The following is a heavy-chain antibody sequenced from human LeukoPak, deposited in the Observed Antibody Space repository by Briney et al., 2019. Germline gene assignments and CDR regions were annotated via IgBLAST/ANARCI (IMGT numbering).Heavy chain of an antibody. Sequence: GASVKVSCKASGHTFSDYYMHWVRQAPGQGLEWMGWINPNSGGTNYVQKFQGRVTMTRDTSITTAYMELSRLKSDDTAVYYCASGYSWSGDYWGQGTLVTVSS. CDR3: ASGYSWSGDY. D-gene: IGHD6-13*01. CDR2: INPNSGGT. CDR1: GHTFSDYY. J-gene: IGHJ4*02. V-gene: IGHV1-2*02.